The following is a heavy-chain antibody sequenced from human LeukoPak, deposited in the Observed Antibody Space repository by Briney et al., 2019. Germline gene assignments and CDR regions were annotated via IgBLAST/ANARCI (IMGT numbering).Heavy chain of an antibody. J-gene: IGHJ4*02. CDR3: ARDRRGYCSSTSCYDTDY. CDR2: IYSGGST. Sequence: GGSLRLSCAASGFTVSSNYMSWVRQAPGKGLEWVSVIYSGGSTYYADSVKGRFTISRDNSKNTLYLQMNSLRAEDMALYYCARDRRGYCSSTSCYDTDYWGQGTLVTVSS. CDR1: GFTVSSNY. V-gene: IGHV3-66*01. D-gene: IGHD2-2*01.